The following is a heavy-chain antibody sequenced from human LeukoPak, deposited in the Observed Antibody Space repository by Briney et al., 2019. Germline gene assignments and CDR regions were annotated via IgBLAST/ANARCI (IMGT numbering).Heavy chain of an antibody. CDR1: GVSISTYY. J-gene: IGHJ4*02. CDR2: LYASGPT. D-gene: IGHD1-26*01. V-gene: IGHV4-4*07. Sequence: SETLSLTCTLSGVSISTYYWSWFRQPAGKGLEWIGRLYASGPTNYNPSLKSRVTMSVETSKNQLSLNVNSVTVADTAVYFCARHPRMWGYFDYWGQGTLVAVSS. CDR3: ARHPRMWGYFDY.